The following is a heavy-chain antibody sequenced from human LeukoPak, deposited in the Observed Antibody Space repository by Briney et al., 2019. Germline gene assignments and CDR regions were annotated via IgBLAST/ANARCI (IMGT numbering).Heavy chain of an antibody. CDR2: INPSGGST. CDR3: AREGRAIVGGTYLDS. J-gene: IGHJ4*02. Sequence: ASVKVSCKASGYTFTTYYVHWVRQAPGQGLEWMGIINPSGGSTTYAQKFRGRLTMTRDMSTSTVYMELSSLRSEDTAVYYCAREGRAIVGGTYLDSWGLGTLVTVSS. D-gene: IGHD1-26*01. V-gene: IGHV1-46*01. CDR1: GYTFTTYY.